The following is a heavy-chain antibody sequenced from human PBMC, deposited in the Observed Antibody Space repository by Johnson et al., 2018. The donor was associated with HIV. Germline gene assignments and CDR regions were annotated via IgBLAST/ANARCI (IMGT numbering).Heavy chain of an antibody. CDR2: ISWNSGSI. J-gene: IGHJ3*02. CDR3: AKGRRGAIFGVARSAFDI. D-gene: IGHD3-3*01. V-gene: IGHV3-9*01. Sequence: VESGGGLVQPGGSLRLSCAASGFTFDDYAMHWVRQAPGKGLEWVSGISWNSGSIGYADSVKGRFTIPRDHAKNSLYLQMNSLRAEDTALYYCAKGRRGAIFGVARSAFDIWGQGTMVNVSS. CDR1: GFTFDDYA.